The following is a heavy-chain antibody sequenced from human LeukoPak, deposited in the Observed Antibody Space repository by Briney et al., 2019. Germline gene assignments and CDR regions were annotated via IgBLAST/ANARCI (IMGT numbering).Heavy chain of an antibody. Sequence: PSQTLSLTCTVSGGSISSGSYYWSWIRQPAGKGLEWIGRIYTSGSTNYNPFLKSRVTISVDTSKNQFSLKLSSVTAADTAVYYCARAEYSSSYEYYVDYWGQGTLVTVSS. CDR2: IYTSGST. D-gene: IGHD6-13*01. CDR1: GGSISSGSYY. J-gene: IGHJ4*02. CDR3: ARAEYSSSYEYYVDY. V-gene: IGHV4-61*02.